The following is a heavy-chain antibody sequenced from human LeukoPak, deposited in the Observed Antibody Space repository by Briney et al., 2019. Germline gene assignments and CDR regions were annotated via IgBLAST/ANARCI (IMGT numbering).Heavy chain of an antibody. J-gene: IGHJ3*02. CDR1: GFTFSSYW. Sequence: GGSLRLSCAASGFTFSSYWMHWVRQAPGKGLEWVSGISWNSGSLVYADSVKGRFTISRDNAKNSLYLQMNSLRAEDMALYYCAKASTRSFSSGYYGNAFDIWGQGTMVTVSS. D-gene: IGHD6-19*01. CDR3: AKASTRSFSSGYYGNAFDI. V-gene: IGHV3-9*03. CDR2: ISWNSGSL.